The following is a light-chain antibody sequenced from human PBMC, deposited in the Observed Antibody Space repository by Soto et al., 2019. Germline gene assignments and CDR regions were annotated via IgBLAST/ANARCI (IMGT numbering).Light chain of an antibody. CDR1: QSISSY. CDR3: QQSYSVTWT. J-gene: IGKJ1*01. Sequence: DIQMTQSPSSLSASVGDRVTITFRSSQSISSYLNWYQQKPGKAPKLLIYAASSLQSGVPSRFSGSGSGTDFTLTISSLQPEDFATYYCQQSYSVTWTFGQGTKVDIK. V-gene: IGKV1-39*01. CDR2: AAS.